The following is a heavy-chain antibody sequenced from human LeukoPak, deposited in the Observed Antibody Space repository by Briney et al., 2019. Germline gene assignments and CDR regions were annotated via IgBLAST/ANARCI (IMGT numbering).Heavy chain of an antibody. V-gene: IGHV3-30*18. D-gene: IGHD4-17*01. CDR1: GFSFSSYG. CDR3: AKRPSDYGDYVSYFDY. J-gene: IGHJ4*02. CDR2: ISDDGRRK. Sequence: GGSLRLSCAASGFSFSSYGMHWVRQAPGKGLEWVGFISDDGRRKDYADYVKGRFTISRDNSKDTLYLQMNSLRAEDTAVYYCAKRPSDYGDYVSYFDYWGQGTLVTVSS.